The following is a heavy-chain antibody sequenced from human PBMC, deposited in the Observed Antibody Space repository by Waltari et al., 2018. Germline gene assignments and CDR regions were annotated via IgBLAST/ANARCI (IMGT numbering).Heavy chain of an antibody. V-gene: IGHV1-18*01. CDR3: ARDDADSSNFGGF. D-gene: IGHD6-13*01. J-gene: IGHJ4*02. Sequence: QLVQSGAEVKKPGASVKVSCKASGYIFSNSGITWVRKAPGQGLEWMGWIYPYSGNTKYEQSLQGRVTWTTDTSTTTAYMEIRSLRSDDTAIYYCARDDADSSNFGGFWGQGTLVTVSS. CDR1: GYIFSNSG. CDR2: IYPYSGNT.